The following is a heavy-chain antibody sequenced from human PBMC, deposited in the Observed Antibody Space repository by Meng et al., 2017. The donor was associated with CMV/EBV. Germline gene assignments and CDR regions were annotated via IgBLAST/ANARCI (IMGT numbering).Heavy chain of an antibody. J-gene: IGHJ5*02. CDR2: INPNSGGT. Sequence: ASVKVSCKASGYTFTGYYMHWVRQAPGQGLEWMGWINPNSGGTNYAQKFKGRVTMTRDTSISTAYMELSRLRSDDTAVYYCARVGLPAALCNWFDPWGQGTLVTVSS. CDR1: GYTFTGYY. D-gene: IGHD2-2*01. V-gene: IGHV1-2*02. CDR3: ARVGLPAALCNWFDP.